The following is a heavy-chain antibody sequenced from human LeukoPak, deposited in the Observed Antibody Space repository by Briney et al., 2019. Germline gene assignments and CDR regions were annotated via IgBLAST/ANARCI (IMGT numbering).Heavy chain of an antibody. CDR1: GFTFSNYA. V-gene: IGHV3-23*01. Sequence: PGGSLRLSCAASGFTFSNYAMSWVRQAPGKGLEWVSTISGNGVSTWYADSVKGRFTISRDNSKNTLYLQMNSLRAEDTAVHYCAKDSSSAWFDPWGQGTLVTVSS. J-gene: IGHJ5*02. CDR3: AKDSSSAWFDP. CDR2: ISGNGVST.